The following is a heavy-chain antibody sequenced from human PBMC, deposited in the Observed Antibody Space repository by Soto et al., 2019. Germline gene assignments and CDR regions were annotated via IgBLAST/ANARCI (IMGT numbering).Heavy chain of an antibody. CDR2: IYSGGST. Sequence: GGSLRLSCAASGFTVSSNYMSWVRQAPGKGLEWVSVIYSGGSTYYTDSVKGRFTISRDNSKNTLYLQMNSLRAEDTAVYYCARADVLGYFDYWGQGTLVTVSS. J-gene: IGHJ4*02. CDR3: ARADVLGYFDY. V-gene: IGHV3-53*01. CDR1: GFTVSSNY. D-gene: IGHD3-3*02.